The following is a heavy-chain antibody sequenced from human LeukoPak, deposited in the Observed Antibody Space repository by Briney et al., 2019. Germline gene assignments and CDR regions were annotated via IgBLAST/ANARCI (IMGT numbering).Heavy chain of an antibody. CDR3: AKDRGDVALQYFDS. J-gene: IGHJ4*02. CDR1: GFTFNTYA. CDR2: ISGSDGST. V-gene: IGHV3-23*01. Sequence: GGSVRLSCAASGFTFNTYAMNWVRQAPGKGLEWVSAISGSDGSTYYAESVRGRFTISRDNSKNTLYLQMNRLRAEPTAVYYCAKDRGDVALQYFDSWGQGTLVTVSS. D-gene: IGHD3-10*01.